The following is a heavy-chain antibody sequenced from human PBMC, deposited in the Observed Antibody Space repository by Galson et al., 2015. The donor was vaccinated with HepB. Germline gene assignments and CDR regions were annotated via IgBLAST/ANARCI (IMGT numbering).Heavy chain of an antibody. Sequence: SVKVSCKASGYTFTSYYVHWVRQAPGQGLEWMGIINPSGGSTSNAQKFQDRVTMTRDTSTNTVYMELSSLRSEDTAVYYCARDLVRIRGGGAFDIWGQGTMVTVSS. CDR3: ARDLVRIRGGGAFDI. V-gene: IGHV1-46*01. CDR1: GYTFTSYY. J-gene: IGHJ3*02. D-gene: IGHD3-10*01. CDR2: INPSGGST.